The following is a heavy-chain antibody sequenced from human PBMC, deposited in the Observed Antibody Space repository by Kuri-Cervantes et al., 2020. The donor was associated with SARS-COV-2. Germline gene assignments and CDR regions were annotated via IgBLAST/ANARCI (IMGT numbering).Heavy chain of an antibody. CDR1: GFAFSHYG. Sequence: GGSLRLPCAASGFAFSHYGIHWVRQAPGRGLDWVAVVSFDGSVTHYADSVKGRFIASRDNSRNIVYIQMNNLKIEDTAVYHCAKEGATYSSGSSDYWGQGTLVTVSS. D-gene: IGHD6-19*01. J-gene: IGHJ4*02. V-gene: IGHV3-30*18. CDR2: VSFDGSVT. CDR3: AKEGATYSSGSSDY.